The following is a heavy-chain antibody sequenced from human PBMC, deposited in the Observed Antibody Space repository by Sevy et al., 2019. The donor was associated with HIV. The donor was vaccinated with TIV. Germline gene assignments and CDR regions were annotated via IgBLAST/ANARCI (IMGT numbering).Heavy chain of an antibody. Sequence: GGSLRLSCAASGFTFSDYYMSWFRQAPGKGLEWVSYISSSSSYTNYADSVKGRFTISRDNAKNSLYLQMNSLRAEDTAVYYCARRGEGNYYYYMDVWGKGTTVTVSS. CDR2: ISSSSSYT. CDR1: GFTFSDYY. D-gene: IGHD7-27*01. CDR3: ARRGEGNYYYYMDV. J-gene: IGHJ6*03. V-gene: IGHV3-11*06.